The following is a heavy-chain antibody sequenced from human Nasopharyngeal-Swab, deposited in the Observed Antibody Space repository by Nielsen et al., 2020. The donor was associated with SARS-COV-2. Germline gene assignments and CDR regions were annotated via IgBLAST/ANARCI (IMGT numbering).Heavy chain of an antibody. CDR2: IKQDESEK. D-gene: IGHD1-26*01. V-gene: IGHV3-7*03. J-gene: IGHJ5*02. Sequence: WIRQPPGKGLEWVANIKQDESEKYYVDSVKGRFTVSGDNAKKSLYLQMNSLRAEDTAVYYCARRISGGYDPWGQGTLVTVSS. CDR3: ARRISGGYDP.